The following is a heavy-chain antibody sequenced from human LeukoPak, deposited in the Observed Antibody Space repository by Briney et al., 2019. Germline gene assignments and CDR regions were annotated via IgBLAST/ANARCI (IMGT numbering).Heavy chain of an antibody. J-gene: IGHJ4*02. CDR1: GFTFSTYS. V-gene: IGHV3-21*01. CDR3: ARDDGNDY. Sequence: GGSLRLSCAASGFTFSTYSINWVRQAPGKGLEWVSSISSNSDYIYYADSVKGRFTISRDNTKNSLYLQMNSLRADDTAAYYCARDDGNDYWGQGTLVTVSS. CDR2: ISSNSDYI.